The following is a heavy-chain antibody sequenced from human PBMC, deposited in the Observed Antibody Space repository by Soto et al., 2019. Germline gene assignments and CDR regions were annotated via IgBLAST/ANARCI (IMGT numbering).Heavy chain of an antibody. CDR2: ISYDGSNK. V-gene: IGHV3-30-3*01. Sequence: GGSLRLSCAASGFTFSSYAMHWVRQAPGKGLEWVAVISYDGSNKYYADSVKGRFTISRDNSKNTLYLQMNSLRAEDTAVYYCARDSDPSGPTFDAFDIWGQGTMVTVSS. D-gene: IGHD6-19*01. J-gene: IGHJ3*02. CDR1: GFTFSSYA. CDR3: ARDSDPSGPTFDAFDI.